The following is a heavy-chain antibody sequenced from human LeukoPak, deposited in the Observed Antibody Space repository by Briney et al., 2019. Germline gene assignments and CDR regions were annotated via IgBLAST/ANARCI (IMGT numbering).Heavy chain of an antibody. CDR2: VSVYHGTT. Sequence: ASVKVSCKASGYNLTTYSVNWVRQAPGQGLEWMGWVSVYHGTTNYARKVQGRVTLTTDTSSSTAYMELRSLTSDDTAVYFCARIWAEFQLVCDFWGQGTLVTVSP. V-gene: IGHV1-18*01. J-gene: IGHJ4*02. CDR3: ARIWAEFQLVCDF. D-gene: IGHD6-13*01. CDR1: GYNLTTYS.